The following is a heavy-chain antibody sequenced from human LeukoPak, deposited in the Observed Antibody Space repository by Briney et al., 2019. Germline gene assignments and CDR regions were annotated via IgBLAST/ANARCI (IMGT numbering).Heavy chain of an antibody. V-gene: IGHV3-23*01. D-gene: IGHD4-17*01. CDR3: AKGDDFGES. CDR2: ISGSGAAT. J-gene: IGHJ5*02. Sequence: PGGSLRLSCVVTGFTFNIYALSWVRQAPGKGLEWVSTISGSGAATYYADSVKGRFTISRDNSKNTLYLQLNSLRAEDTAQYYCAKGDDFGESWGQGTLVTVSS. CDR1: GFTFNIYA.